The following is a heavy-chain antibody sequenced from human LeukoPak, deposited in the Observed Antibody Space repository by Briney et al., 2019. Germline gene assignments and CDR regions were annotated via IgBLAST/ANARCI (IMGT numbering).Heavy chain of an antibody. CDR2: ISPSGGST. Sequence: ASVKVSCKAFGYTFTSNYMHWVRQAHGQGPEWMGVISPSGGSTTYAQKFQGRVTLTRDMSTSTDYLELSSLRSEDTAVYSCARDNSVRDEAWWFNPWGQGTLVTVSS. J-gene: IGHJ5*02. D-gene: IGHD5-24*01. CDR1: GYTFTSNY. CDR3: ARDNSVRDEAWWFNP. V-gene: IGHV1-46*01.